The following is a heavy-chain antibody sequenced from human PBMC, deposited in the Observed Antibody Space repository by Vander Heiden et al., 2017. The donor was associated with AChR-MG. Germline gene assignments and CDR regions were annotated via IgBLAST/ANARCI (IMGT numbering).Heavy chain of an antibody. CDR1: ELPIFSNF. CDR3: ARVEYSFSRGAFDL. CDR2: IYRGGDT. J-gene: IGHJ4*02. Sequence: EVRLVESGGGLVQPGGSLSLSCVASELPIFSNFMSWVRQAPGKGLEWVSVIYRGGDTHYADSVKGRFTISRDNAKNTIYLQMNNLRIEDTAVYYCARVEYSFSRGAFDLWGPGSLVTVSS. D-gene: IGHD5-12*01. V-gene: IGHV3-66*01.